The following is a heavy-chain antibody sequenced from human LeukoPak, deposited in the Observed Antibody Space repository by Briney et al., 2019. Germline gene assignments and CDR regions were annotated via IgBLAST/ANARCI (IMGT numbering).Heavy chain of an antibody. D-gene: IGHD4-17*01. J-gene: IGHJ4*02. CDR1: GFTVSSNY. CDR2: IYSGGST. Sequence: PGGSLRLSCAASGFTVSSNYMSWVRQAPGKGLEWVSVIYSGGSTYYADSVKGRFTISRDNSKNTLYLQMNSLRAEDTAVYYCAKSQDDYGDYALNYWGQGTLVTVSS. CDR3: AKSQDDYGDYALNY. V-gene: IGHV3-66*01.